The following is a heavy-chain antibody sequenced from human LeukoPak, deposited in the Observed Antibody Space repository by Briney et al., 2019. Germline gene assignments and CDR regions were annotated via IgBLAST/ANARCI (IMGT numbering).Heavy chain of an antibody. Sequence: GGSLRLSCADSGSNFEDYGMSWVRQAPGKGLEWVSGINWNGGDTDYADSVKGRFTISRDNAKNSLYLQMDSLRAEDTALYYCAKSSGSVRHFYYYYMDVWGKGTTVTVSS. J-gene: IGHJ6*03. V-gene: IGHV3-20*04. D-gene: IGHD1-26*01. CDR2: INWNGGDT. CDR3: AKSSGSVRHFYYYYMDV. CDR1: GSNFEDYG.